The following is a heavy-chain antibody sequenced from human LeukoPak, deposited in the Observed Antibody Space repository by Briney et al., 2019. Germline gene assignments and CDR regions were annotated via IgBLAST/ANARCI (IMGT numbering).Heavy chain of an antibody. CDR2: INPNSGGT. CDR1: GYTFTGYY. J-gene: IGHJ3*02. CDR3: ARETRSTRDAFDI. Sequence: ASVKVSCKASGYTFTGYYMHWVRQAPGQGLEWMGWINPNSGGTNYAQKFQGRVTMTRDTSISTAYMELSRLRPEDTAVYYCARETRSTRDAFDIWGQGTMVTVSS. V-gene: IGHV1-2*02. D-gene: IGHD2-2*01.